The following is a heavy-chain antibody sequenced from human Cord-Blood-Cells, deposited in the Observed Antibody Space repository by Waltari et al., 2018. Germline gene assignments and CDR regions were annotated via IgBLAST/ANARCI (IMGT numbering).Heavy chain of an antibody. CDR3: ARAPGYGSGWYEGGYDY. CDR1: GGSISSGDYY. D-gene: IGHD6-19*01. V-gene: IGHV4-30-4*01. CDR2: IYYSGST. J-gene: IGHJ4*02. Sequence: QVQLQESGPGLVKPSQTLSLTCTVSGGSISSGDYYWSWIRQPPGKGLEWIGYIYYSGSTYYTPSLKSRVTRSVDTSKNQFSLKLSSVTAADTAVYYCARAPGYGSGWYEGGYDYWGQGTLVTVSS.